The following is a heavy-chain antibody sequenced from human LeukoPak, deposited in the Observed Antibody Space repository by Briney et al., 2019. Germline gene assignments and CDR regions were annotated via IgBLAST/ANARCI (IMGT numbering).Heavy chain of an antibody. J-gene: IGHJ5*02. CDR3: ARETYYYDSSGKRGMFDP. CDR1: GFTFSSYS. Sequence: PGGSLRLSCAASGFTFSSYSMNWVRQAPGKGLEWVSSISSSSSYIYYADSVKGRFTISRDNAKNSLYLQMNSLGAEDTAVYYCARETYYYDSSGKRGMFDPWGQGTLITVS. D-gene: IGHD3-22*01. V-gene: IGHV3-21*01. CDR2: ISSSSSYI.